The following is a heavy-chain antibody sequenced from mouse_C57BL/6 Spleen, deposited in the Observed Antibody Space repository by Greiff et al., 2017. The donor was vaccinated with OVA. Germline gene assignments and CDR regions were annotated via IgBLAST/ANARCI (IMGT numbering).Heavy chain of an antibody. Sequence: QVQLQQPGAELVKPGASVKLSCKASGYTFTSYWMQWVKQRPGQGLEWIGEIDPSDSYTNYNQKFKGKATLTVDTSSSTAYMQLSSLTSEDSAVYFCARSAYGGNAMDYWGQGTSVTVSS. V-gene: IGHV1-50*01. D-gene: IGHD1-1*02. CDR2: IDPSDSYT. CDR3: ARSAYGGNAMDY. J-gene: IGHJ4*01. CDR1: GYTFTSYW.